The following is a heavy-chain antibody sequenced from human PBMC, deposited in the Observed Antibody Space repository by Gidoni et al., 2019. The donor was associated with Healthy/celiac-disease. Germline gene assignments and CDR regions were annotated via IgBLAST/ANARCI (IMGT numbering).Heavy chain of an antibody. CDR1: GFTFRSYS. CDR2: ISSSSSYI. D-gene: IGHD6-19*01. Sequence: EVQLVESGGGLVKPGGSLRLSCAASGFTFRSYSMNWVRQAPGKGLEWVSSISSSSSYIYYADSVKGRFTISRDNAKNSLYLQMNSLRAEDTAVYYCARDVLPIAVAGAFDYWGQGTLVTVSS. CDR3: ARDVLPIAVAGAFDY. J-gene: IGHJ4*02. V-gene: IGHV3-21*01.